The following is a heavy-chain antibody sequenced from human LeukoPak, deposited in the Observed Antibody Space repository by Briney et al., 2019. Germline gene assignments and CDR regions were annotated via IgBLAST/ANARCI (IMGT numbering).Heavy chain of an antibody. CDR2: IYTSGSP. CDR3: ARRLAGSKGRHGMDV. Sequence: SETLSLTCSVSGGSITSYSWSWIRQPPGKRLECIGSIYTSGSPNYNPSLESRVTISLDTSKNQFTLKLTSVTAADTAVYYCARRLAGSKGRHGMDVWGQGTTVTVSS. CDR1: GGSITSYS. V-gene: IGHV4-4*09. D-gene: IGHD3-9*01. J-gene: IGHJ6*02.